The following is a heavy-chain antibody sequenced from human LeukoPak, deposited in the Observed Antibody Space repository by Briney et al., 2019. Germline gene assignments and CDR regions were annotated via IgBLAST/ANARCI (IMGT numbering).Heavy chain of an antibody. J-gene: IGHJ4*02. CDR1: GFIFSSYA. D-gene: IGHD5-24*01. CDR2: ISGSGGST. Sequence: GGSLRLSCAASGFIFSSYAMSWVRQAPGKGLEWVSAISGSGGSTYYADSVKGRFTISRDNSKNTLYLQMNSLRAEDTAVYYCAKRTPYRDSAALDYWGQGTLVTVSS. V-gene: IGHV3-23*01. CDR3: AKRTPYRDSAALDY.